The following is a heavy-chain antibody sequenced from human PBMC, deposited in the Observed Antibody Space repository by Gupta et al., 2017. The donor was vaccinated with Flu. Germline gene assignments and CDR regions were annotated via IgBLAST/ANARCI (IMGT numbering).Heavy chain of an antibody. CDR3: ARGEYRYDSSGYFRMDF. J-gene: IGHJ1*01. V-gene: IGHV3-48*03. CDR2: ISSSGTTV. CDR1: GSTFSHYN. Sequence: EESGGDLVQAGGSLRLSCVASGSTFSHYNVNWVRQAPGKGLEWVSYISSSGTTVYYADSVQGRFTVSRDNAKSSLFLQMDSLRVEDTAVYYCARGEYRYDSSGYFRMDFWGQGTRVTVSS. D-gene: IGHD3-22*01.